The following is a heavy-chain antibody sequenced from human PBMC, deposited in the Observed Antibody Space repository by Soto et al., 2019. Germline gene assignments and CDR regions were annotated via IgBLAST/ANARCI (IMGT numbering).Heavy chain of an antibody. CDR3: ARGVLEWLLRDSYYYYMDV. J-gene: IGHJ6*03. V-gene: IGHV4-59*01. Sequence: PSETLSLTCTVSGDSISSSYWNWIRQAPGKGLEWIGYIDDTGSTNYNPSLKSRVTLSVDPSNNQYSLKLSSVTAADTAVYYCARGVLEWLLRDSYYYYMDVWGKGTTVTVS. CDR2: IDDTGST. CDR1: GDSISSSY. D-gene: IGHD3-3*01.